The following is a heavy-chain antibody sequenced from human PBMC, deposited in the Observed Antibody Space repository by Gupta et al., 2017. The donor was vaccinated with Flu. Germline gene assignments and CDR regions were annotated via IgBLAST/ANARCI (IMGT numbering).Heavy chain of an antibody. CDR3: ARAGFKQPIHYFYLDV. Sequence: QAQLVQSGSELKKPGTSVKVSCKASGYIFSNHGIYWVRQAPGQGLQSMGWINANSGNPTYAQGFTGRFIFSLDTSTNTAYLQITDLQADDTAVYYCARAGFKQPIHYFYLDVWGKGTTVTVSS. J-gene: IGHJ6*03. D-gene: IGHD3-9*01. CDR2: INANSGNP. V-gene: IGHV7-4-1*02. CDR1: GYIFSNHG.